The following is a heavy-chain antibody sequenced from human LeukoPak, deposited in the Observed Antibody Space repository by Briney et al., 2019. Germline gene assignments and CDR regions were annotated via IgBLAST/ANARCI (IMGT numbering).Heavy chain of an antibody. D-gene: IGHD6-6*01. J-gene: IGHJ5*02. Sequence: SETLSLTCTVSGGSISSGGYYWSWIRQHPGKGLEWIGYIYYSGSTYYNPSLKSRVTISVDTSKNQFSLKLSSVTAADTAVCYCARVGIAARPVIARSSRSSSSRFDPWGQGTLVTVSS. CDR2: IYYSGST. V-gene: IGHV4-31*03. CDR1: GGSISSGGYY. CDR3: ARVGIAARPVIARSSRSSSSRFDP.